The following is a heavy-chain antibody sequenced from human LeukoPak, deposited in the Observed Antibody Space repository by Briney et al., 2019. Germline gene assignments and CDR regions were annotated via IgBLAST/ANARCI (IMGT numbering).Heavy chain of an antibody. J-gene: IGHJ4*02. D-gene: IGHD2-2*01. Sequence: GRSLRLSCTASGFTFGDYAMSWVRQAPGKGLEWVGFIRSKAYGGTTEYAASVKGRFTISRDDSKSIAYLQMNSLKTEDTAVYYCTRSIAVVVPVATPHFDYWGQGTLVTVSS. CDR2: IRSKAYGGTT. CDR3: TRSIAVVVPVATPHFDY. CDR1: GFTFGDYA. V-gene: IGHV3-49*04.